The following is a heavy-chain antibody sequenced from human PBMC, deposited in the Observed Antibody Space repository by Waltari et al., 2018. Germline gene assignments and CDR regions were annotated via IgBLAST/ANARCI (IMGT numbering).Heavy chain of an antibody. J-gene: IGHJ5*02. CDR1: GESFSGHF. Sequence: QVQLQQWGAGLLKPSATLSLTCGVSGESFSGHFWSWIRQPPGKGLEWIGEINPGGARKYNPSLKSRVTISIDTSKSQFSLKLTSVTAADTAVYYCARGRFDFWTGYYSSNYFDPWGPGTLVTVSS. CDR2: INPGGAR. CDR3: ARGRFDFWTGYYSSNYFDP. V-gene: IGHV4-34*01. D-gene: IGHD3-3*01.